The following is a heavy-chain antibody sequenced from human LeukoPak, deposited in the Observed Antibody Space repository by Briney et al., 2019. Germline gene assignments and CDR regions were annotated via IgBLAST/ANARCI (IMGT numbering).Heavy chain of an antibody. CDR3: ARQALWFFDH. D-gene: IGHD2-21*01. CDR2: VSYGGST. V-gene: IGHV4-39*01. J-gene: IGHJ4*02. Sequence: KSSETLSLTCTVSGGSISSNSNYGAWIRQPPGRGLEWIGSVSYGGSTYYSPSLESRVTISVDTSKNQFSLKLSSVTAADTAVYYCARQALWFFDHWGQGTLVTVSS. CDR1: GGSISSNSNY.